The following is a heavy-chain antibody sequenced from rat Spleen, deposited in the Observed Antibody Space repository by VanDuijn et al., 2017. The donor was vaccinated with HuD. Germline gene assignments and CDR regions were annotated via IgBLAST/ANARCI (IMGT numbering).Heavy chain of an antibody. V-gene: IGHV5-29*01. Sequence: EVQLVESDGGLVQPGRSLKLSCAASGFALSDHYMAWVRQAPTKGLEWVATISSEGRSSYYRDSVKGRFTISRDNAKSTLYLQMDSLRSEDTATYYGARGGDYYSARYYWYFDFWGPGTMVTVSS. CDR3: ARGGDYYSARYYWYFDF. CDR1: GFALSDHY. J-gene: IGHJ1*01. CDR2: ISSEGRSS. D-gene: IGHD1-1*01.